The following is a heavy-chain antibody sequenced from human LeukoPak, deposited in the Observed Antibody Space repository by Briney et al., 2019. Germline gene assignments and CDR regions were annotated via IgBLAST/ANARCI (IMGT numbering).Heavy chain of an antibody. Sequence: GGSLRLSCGASGFRLGSYSMDWVRQAPGKGLEWVSHINSGSSTIYYADSVKGRFTISRDNAGNSLYLQMNSLRDEDAAVYYCARVLLERPGIDSFDMWGQGTMVTVSS. D-gene: IGHD1-1*01. CDR1: GFRLGSYS. CDR2: INSGSSTI. V-gene: IGHV3-48*02. CDR3: ARVLLERPGIDSFDM. J-gene: IGHJ3*02.